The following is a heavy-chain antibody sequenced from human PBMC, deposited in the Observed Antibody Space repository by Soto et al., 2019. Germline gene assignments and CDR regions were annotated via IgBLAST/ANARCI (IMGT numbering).Heavy chain of an antibody. J-gene: IGHJ4*02. Sequence: ETLSLTCTVSGGSISSYYWSWIRQPPGKGLEWIGYIYYSGSTNYNPSLKSRVTISVDTSKNQFSLKLSSVTAADTAVYYCARLYVWGSYRYFDYWGQGTLVTVSS. CDR2: IYYSGST. CDR3: ARLYVWGSYRYFDY. D-gene: IGHD3-16*02. CDR1: GGSISSYY. V-gene: IGHV4-59*01.